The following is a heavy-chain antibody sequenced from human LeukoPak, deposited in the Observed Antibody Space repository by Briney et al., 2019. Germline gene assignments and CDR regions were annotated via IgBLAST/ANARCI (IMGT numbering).Heavy chain of an antibody. V-gene: IGHV3-74*01. CDR1: GFTFSNYW. CDR2: LDSDGSST. D-gene: IGHD3-10*01. J-gene: IGHJ4*02. CDR3: AKRASGSGTSLYYFDY. Sequence: GGSLRLSCAASGFTFSNYWMHWVRQAPGKGLVWVSRLDSDGSSTNYADSVKGRFTFSRDNAKNTLYLQMNSLRAEDTAVYYCAKRASGSGTSLYYFDYWGQGTLVTVSS.